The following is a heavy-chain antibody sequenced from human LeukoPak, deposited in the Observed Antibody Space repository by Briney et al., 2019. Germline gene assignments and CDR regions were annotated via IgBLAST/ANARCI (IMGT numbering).Heavy chain of an antibody. CDR1: GFTFDDYA. D-gene: IGHD6-6*01. Sequence: PGRSLRLSCTASGFTFDDYAMHWVRQAPGKGLEWVSGISWNSGSIGYADSVKGRFTISRDNAKNSLYLQMNSLRAEDTALYYCAKASSSSFYGWFDPWGQGTLVTVSS. V-gene: IGHV3-9*01. CDR2: ISWNSGSI. J-gene: IGHJ5*02. CDR3: AKASSSSFYGWFDP.